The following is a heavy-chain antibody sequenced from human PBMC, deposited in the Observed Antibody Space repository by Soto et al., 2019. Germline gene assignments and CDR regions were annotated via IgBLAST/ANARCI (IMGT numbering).Heavy chain of an antibody. Sequence: QVQLVQSGAEEKKPGASVKVSCKASGYTFTSYAMHWVRQAPVQSLEWMGWINAGNGNTKYSQKFQGRVTITRDTSASTAYMELSSLRSEDTAVYYCARSIVVVTALAYWGQGTLVTVSS. J-gene: IGHJ4*02. D-gene: IGHD2-21*02. CDR3: ARSIVVVTALAY. CDR2: INAGNGNT. CDR1: GYTFTSYA. V-gene: IGHV1-3*05.